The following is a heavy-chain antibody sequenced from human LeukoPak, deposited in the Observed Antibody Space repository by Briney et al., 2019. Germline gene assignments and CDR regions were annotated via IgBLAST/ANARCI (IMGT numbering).Heavy chain of an antibody. CDR3: ARGIYYGSGKRYYYYGMDV. J-gene: IGHJ6*02. D-gene: IGHD3-10*01. Sequence: GASVKVSCKASGYTFTSYGISWVRQAPGQGLEWMGGIIPIFGTANYAQKFQGRVTITADESTSTAYMELSSLRSEDTAVYYCARGIYYGSGKRYYYYGMDVWGQGTTVTVSS. CDR2: IIPIFGTA. V-gene: IGHV1-69*13. CDR1: GYTFTSYG.